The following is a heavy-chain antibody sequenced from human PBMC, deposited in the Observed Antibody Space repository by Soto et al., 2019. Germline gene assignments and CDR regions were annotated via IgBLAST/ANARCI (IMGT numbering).Heavy chain of an antibody. CDR2: IWYDGSYK. D-gene: IGHD6-19*01. J-gene: IGHJ4*02. V-gene: IGHV3-33*01. Sequence: QVQLVESGGGVVQPGRSLRLSCAESGFTLSNYAMHWVRQAPGKGLEWVAVIWYDGSYKYYADSVKGRFTISRDSSKNTLYLQVNSPRADDTAMYYCARKGSGWTFDYWGQGTLVTVSS. CDR3: ARKGSGWTFDY. CDR1: GFTLSNYA.